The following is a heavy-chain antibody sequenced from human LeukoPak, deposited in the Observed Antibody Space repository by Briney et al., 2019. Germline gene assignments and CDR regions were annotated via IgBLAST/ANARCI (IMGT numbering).Heavy chain of an antibody. J-gene: IGHJ3*02. D-gene: IGHD2-2*01. Sequence: PSQTLSLTCTVSGGSISSGSHYWSWIRQPAGKGLEWIGRIYTSGSTNYNPSLKSRVTISVDTSKNQFSLKLSSVTAADTAVYYCARFGRYCSSTSCLYAFDIWGQGTMVTVSS. CDR2: IYTSGST. V-gene: IGHV4-61*02. CDR3: ARFGRYCSSTSCLYAFDI. CDR1: GGSISSGSHY.